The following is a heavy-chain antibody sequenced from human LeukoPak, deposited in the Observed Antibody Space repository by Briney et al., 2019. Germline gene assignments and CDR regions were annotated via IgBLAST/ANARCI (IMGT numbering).Heavy chain of an antibody. CDR2: IYYSGST. Sequence: SETLSLTCTVSGVSISSYYWSWLRQPPGKGLEWIGYIYYSGSTNYNPSLKSRVTISVDTSKNQFSLKLSSVTAADTAVYYCARARYYDSSGYYPLPIDYWGQGTLVAVSS. CDR1: GVSISSYY. J-gene: IGHJ4*02. CDR3: ARARYYDSSGYYPLPIDY. V-gene: IGHV4-59*01. D-gene: IGHD3-22*01.